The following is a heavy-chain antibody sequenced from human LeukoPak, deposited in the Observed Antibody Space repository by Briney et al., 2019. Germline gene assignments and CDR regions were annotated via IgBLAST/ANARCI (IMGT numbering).Heavy chain of an antibody. V-gene: IGHV3-74*01. CDR2: INDGGTYT. CDR3: VREIKIMGFRAFDY. J-gene: IGHJ4*02. D-gene: IGHD3-10*01. Sequence: GGSLRLSCAGSGFAFSEYWMHWARQTPEKGLVWVSRINDGGTYTAYADSVKGRFAVSRDNAENTLYLQMDSLTVEDTGLYYCVREIKIMGFRAFDYWGQGTPDTVSS. CDR1: GFAFSEYW.